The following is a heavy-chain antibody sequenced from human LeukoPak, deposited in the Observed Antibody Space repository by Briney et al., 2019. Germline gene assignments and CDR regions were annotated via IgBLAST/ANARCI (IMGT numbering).Heavy chain of an antibody. CDR1: EFTFSNYW. CDR2: ISPDGRTT. D-gene: IGHD3-22*01. Sequence: GGSLRLSCAASEFTFSNYWMHWVRQAPGKGLVWVSNISPDGRTTNYADSGKGLFTISRDNAKSTLYLQMNNLRVEDTAVYYCAGYYSGSSGYVHYWGQGTLVTVSS. J-gene: IGHJ4*02. V-gene: IGHV3-74*01. CDR3: AGYYSGSSGYVHY.